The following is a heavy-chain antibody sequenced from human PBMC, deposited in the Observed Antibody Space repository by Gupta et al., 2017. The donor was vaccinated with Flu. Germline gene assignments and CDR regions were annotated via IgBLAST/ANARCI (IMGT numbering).Heavy chain of an antibody. Sequence: WVRQVPGQGLEFMGWINTNTGKPTYTQGFTGRFVFSLDPSVSTANLQISSLKAEDTAVYFCARDLNDFWSGSPNLFDFWGQGTLVTVSS. V-gene: IGHV7-4-1*02. D-gene: IGHD3-3*01. J-gene: IGHJ4*02. CDR2: INTNTGKP. CDR3: ARDLNDFWSGSPNLFDF.